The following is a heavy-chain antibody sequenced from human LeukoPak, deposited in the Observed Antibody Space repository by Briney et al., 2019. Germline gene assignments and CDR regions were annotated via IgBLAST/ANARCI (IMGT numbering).Heavy chain of an antibody. CDR3: AKVRCSGGSCYFMPVGYFDY. V-gene: IGHV3-23*01. CDR2: ISGSGGST. CDR1: GFTFSGYA. D-gene: IGHD2-15*01. Sequence: GGSLRLSCAASGFTFSGYAMSWVRQAPGKGLEWVSAISGSGGSTYYADSVKGRFTISRDNSKNTLYLQMNSLRAEDTAVYYCAKVRCSGGSCYFMPVGYFDYWGQGTLVTVSS. J-gene: IGHJ4*02.